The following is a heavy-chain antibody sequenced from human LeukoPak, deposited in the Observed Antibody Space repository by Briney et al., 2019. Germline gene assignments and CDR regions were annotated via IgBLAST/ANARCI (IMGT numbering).Heavy chain of an antibody. V-gene: IGHV1-3*01. CDR1: GYTFTDYA. CDR2: VNAGNGNT. D-gene: IGHD1/OR15-1a*01. Sequence: ASVKVSCKTSGYTFTDYAVHWLRQAPGQRLEWMGWVNAGNGNTKYSQKFQGRVTITRDTSTSTVYMELNSLRSEDAAVYYCARQQQVIYDQSYYYYAMDVWGQGTTVTVSS. J-gene: IGHJ6*02. CDR3: ARQQQVIYDQSYYYYAMDV.